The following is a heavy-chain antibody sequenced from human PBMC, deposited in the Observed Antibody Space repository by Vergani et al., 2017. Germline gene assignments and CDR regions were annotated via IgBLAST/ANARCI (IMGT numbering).Heavy chain of an antibody. CDR2: ISSSSSYI. V-gene: IGHV3-48*03. CDR3: ARVSLLADY. J-gene: IGHJ4*02. CDR1: GFTFSSYE. D-gene: IGHD2-15*01. Sequence: EVQLVESGGGLVQPGGSLRLSCAASGFTFSSYEMNWVRQAPGKGLEWVSYISSSSSYIYYADSVKGRFTISRDNAKNSLYLQMNSLRAEDTAVYYCARVSLLADYWGQGTLVTVSS.